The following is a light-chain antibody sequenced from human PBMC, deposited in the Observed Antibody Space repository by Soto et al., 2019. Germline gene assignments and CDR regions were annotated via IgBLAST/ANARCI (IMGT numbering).Light chain of an antibody. J-gene: IGKJ4*01. CDR2: EAS. V-gene: IGKV1-33*01. CDR1: QDITNY. Sequence: DVQMTQSPSSLSASVGDRVTITCQASQDITNYLNWYQQRPGEAPRLLIYEASTLETGVPSRFSGAGSGTHFTFTISSLQPEDNGTYYCQQYDDLPSLTFGGGTKVEIK. CDR3: QQYDDLPSLT.